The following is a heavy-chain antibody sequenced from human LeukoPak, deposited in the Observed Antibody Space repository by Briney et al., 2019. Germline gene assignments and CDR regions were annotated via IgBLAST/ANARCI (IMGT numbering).Heavy chain of an antibody. Sequence: GGSLRLSCAASGFTFSSYEMNWVRHAPGKGLEWVSYISSSGSTIYYADSVKGRFTISRDNAKNSLYLQMNSLRAEDTAVYYCARLSTVTTFDYWGQGTLVTVSS. J-gene: IGHJ4*02. CDR2: ISSSGSTI. D-gene: IGHD4-17*01. CDR1: GFTFSSYE. CDR3: ARLSTVTTFDY. V-gene: IGHV3-48*03.